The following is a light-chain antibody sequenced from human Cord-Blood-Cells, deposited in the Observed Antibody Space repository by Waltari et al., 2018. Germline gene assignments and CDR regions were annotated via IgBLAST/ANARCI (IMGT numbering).Light chain of an antibody. CDR3: QQYNNWPRT. CDR1: QSVSSN. J-gene: IGKJ1*01. CDR2: GAS. Sequence: ELVMTQSPATLSVSPGERATLSCRASQSVSSNLAWYQQKPGQAPRLLIYGASTRATGIPARFSGSGSGTEFTLTISSLQSEDFAVYYCQQYNNWPRTFGQGP. V-gene: IGKV3-15*01.